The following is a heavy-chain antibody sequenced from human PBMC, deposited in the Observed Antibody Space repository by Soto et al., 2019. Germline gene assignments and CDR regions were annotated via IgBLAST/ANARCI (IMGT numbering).Heavy chain of an antibody. D-gene: IGHD3-3*01. J-gene: IGHJ5*02. V-gene: IGHV1-69*13. CDR1: GGTFSSYA. CDR3: AREDYDFWSGYPWFDP. CDR2: ITPIFGTA. Sequence: GASVKVSCKASGGTFSSYAISWVRQAPGQGLEWMGGITPIFGTANYAQKFQGRVTITADESTGTAYMELSSLRSEDTAVYYCAREDYDFWSGYPWFDPWGQGTLVTVSS.